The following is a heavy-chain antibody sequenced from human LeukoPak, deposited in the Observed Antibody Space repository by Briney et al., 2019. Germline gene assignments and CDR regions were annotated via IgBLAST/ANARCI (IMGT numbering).Heavy chain of an antibody. V-gene: IGHV3-48*01. CDR3: ARREASSGGLDY. D-gene: IGHD6-19*01. CDR2: ISSSSRTI. CDR1: GFTFSSYS. Sequence: GGSLRLSCAASGFTFSSYSMNWVRQAPGKGLEWVSYISSSSRTIYYTDSVKGRFTISRDNAKNSLYLQMNSLRAEDTVVYYCARREASSGGLDYWGQGTLVTVSS. J-gene: IGHJ4*02.